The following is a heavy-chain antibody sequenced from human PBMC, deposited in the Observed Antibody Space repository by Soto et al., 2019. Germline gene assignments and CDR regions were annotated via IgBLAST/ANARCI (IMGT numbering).Heavy chain of an antibody. CDR1: GFGFSYYS. CDR2: ISSSSSLI. V-gene: IGHV3-48*01. CDR3: ARVAYYYDSSGYFY. J-gene: IGHJ4*02. D-gene: IGHD3-22*01. Sequence: LRLSCAASGFGFSYYSMKWVRQAPGKGLEWVSYISSSSSLIYYADSVKGRFSISRDNGKNSLYLQMNSLRAEDTAVYYCARVAYYYDSSGYFYWGQGTLVTVSS.